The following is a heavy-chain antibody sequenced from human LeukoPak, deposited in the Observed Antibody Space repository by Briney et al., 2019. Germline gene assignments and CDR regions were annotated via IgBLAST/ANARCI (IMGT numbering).Heavy chain of an antibody. CDR2: INTNTGNP. CDR3: ARLETRVYYYLNWFDP. CDR1: GYTFTSYA. V-gene: IGHV7-4-1*02. J-gene: IGHJ5*02. Sequence: ASVKVSCKASGYTFTSYAMNWVRQAPGQGLEWMGWINTNTGNPTYAQGFTGRFVFSLDTSVSTAYLQISSLKAEDTAVYYCARLETRVYYYLNWFDPWGQGTLVTVSS. D-gene: IGHD3-22*01.